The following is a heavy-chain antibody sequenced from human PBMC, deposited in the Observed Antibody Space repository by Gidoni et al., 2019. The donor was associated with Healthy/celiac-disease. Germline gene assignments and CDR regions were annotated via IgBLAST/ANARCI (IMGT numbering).Heavy chain of an antibody. Sequence: QVPLVESGGGGVQPGRSLRRPCAAAGFTFSSYAMHWVRQAPGKGLEWVAVISYDGSNKYYADSVKGRFTISRDNSKNTLYLQMNSLRAEDTAVYYCARGAVGFDYWGQGTLVTVSS. V-gene: IGHV3-30-3*01. D-gene: IGHD1-26*01. CDR3: ARGAVGFDY. CDR1: GFTFSSYA. J-gene: IGHJ4*02. CDR2: ISYDGSNK.